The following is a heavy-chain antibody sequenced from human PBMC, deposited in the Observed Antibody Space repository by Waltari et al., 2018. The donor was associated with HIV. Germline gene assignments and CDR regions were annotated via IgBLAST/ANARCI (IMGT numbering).Heavy chain of an antibody. V-gene: IGHV4-59*01. CDR3: ARGQYSSGWYLGDDY. CDR2: IYYSGST. Sequence: QVQLQESGPGLVKPSETLSLTCTVSGGSISSYYWSWIRQPPGTGLEWIGYIYYSGSTNSRPSLQSRVTITVDTSKNQFALKLSSVTAADTAVYYCARGQYSSGWYLGDDYWGQGTLVTVSS. CDR1: GGSISSYY. D-gene: IGHD6-19*01. J-gene: IGHJ4*02.